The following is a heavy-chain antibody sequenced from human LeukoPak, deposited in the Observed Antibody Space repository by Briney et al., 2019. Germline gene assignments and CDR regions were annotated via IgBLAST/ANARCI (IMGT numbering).Heavy chain of an antibody. CDR3: ARTGIAVAGTDFGY. CDR1: GVTSSSYS. D-gene: IGHD6-19*01. CDR2: ISSSSSYI. Sequence: GGSLRLSCAASGVTSSSYSMNRGRQAPGKGLEWVSSISSSSSYIYYADSVKGRFTISRDNAKNSLYLQMNSLRAEDTAVYYCARTGIAVAGTDFGYWGQGTLVTVSS. V-gene: IGHV3-21*01. J-gene: IGHJ4*02.